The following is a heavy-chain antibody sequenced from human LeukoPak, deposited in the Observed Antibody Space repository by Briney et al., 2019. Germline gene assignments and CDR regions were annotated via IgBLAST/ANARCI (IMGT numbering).Heavy chain of an antibody. V-gene: IGHV3-48*03. J-gene: IGHJ4*02. D-gene: IGHD3-3*01. CDR1: GFTFSSYE. Sequence: GGSLRLSCAASGFTFSSYEMNWVRQAPGKGLEWVSYISSSGSTIYYADSVKGRLTISRDNAKNSLYLQMNSLRAEDTAVYYCARGLRTDFWSGYYSYFDYWGQGTLVTVSS. CDR3: ARGLRTDFWSGYYSYFDY. CDR2: ISSSGSTI.